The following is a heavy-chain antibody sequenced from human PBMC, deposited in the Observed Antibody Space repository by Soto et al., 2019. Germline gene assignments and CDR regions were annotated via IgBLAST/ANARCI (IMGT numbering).Heavy chain of an antibody. CDR2: IWYDGSNK. Sequence: PGGSLRLSCAASGFTFSSYGMHWVRQAPGKGLEWVAVIWYDGSNKYYADSVKGRFTISRDNSKNTLYLQMNSLRAEDTAVYYCARDLYFSGGSCYSDGGSAYYYYYMDVWGKGTTVTVSS. CDR3: ARDLYFSGGSCYSDGGSAYYYYYMDV. D-gene: IGHD2-15*01. CDR1: GFTFSSYG. V-gene: IGHV3-33*01. J-gene: IGHJ6*03.